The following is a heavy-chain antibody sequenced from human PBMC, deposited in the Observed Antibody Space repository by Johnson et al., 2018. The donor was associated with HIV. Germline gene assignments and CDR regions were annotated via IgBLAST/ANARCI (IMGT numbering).Heavy chain of an antibody. CDR3: AKEYCSGGSCYLGPSGDAFDI. Sequence: QMQLVESGGGVVQPGRSLRLSCAASGFTFSSYAMHWVRQAPGKGLEWVAVISYDGRNKYYEDSGKGRFTISRYNSKNTLYLQMNSLRAEDTAVYYCAKEYCSGGSCYLGPSGDAFDIWGQGTMVTVSS. D-gene: IGHD2-15*01. CDR2: ISYDGRNK. V-gene: IGHV3-30*04. J-gene: IGHJ3*02. CDR1: GFTFSSYA.